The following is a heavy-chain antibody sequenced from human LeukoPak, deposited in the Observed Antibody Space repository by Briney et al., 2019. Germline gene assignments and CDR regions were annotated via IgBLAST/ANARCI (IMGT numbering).Heavy chain of an antibody. J-gene: IGHJ4*02. Sequence: GGSLRLSCAASGFTFGNYAMSWVRQAPGEGLEWISTISVSGGGTYYADSVKGRFTISRDNSKNTLYLRMNSLRAEDTAVYYCVKDRGREGYELFDYGGLGTLVTVSS. V-gene: IGHV3-23*01. CDR2: ISVSGGGT. D-gene: IGHD5-24*01. CDR1: GFTFGNYA. CDR3: VKDRGREGYELFDY.